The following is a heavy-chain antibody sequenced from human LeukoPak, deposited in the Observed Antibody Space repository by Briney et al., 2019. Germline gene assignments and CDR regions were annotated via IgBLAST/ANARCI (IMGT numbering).Heavy chain of an antibody. D-gene: IGHD2-2*01. J-gene: IGHJ6*02. CDR3: ARGPPAKPGTGYYYGMDV. Sequence: PSETLSLTCAVYGGSFSGYYWSWIRQPPGKGLEWIGEINHSGSTNYNPSLKSRVTISVDTSKNQFSLKLTPVTAADTAVYYCARGPPAKPGTGYYYGMDVWGQGTTVTVSS. CDR1: GGSFSGYY. V-gene: IGHV4-34*01. CDR2: INHSGST.